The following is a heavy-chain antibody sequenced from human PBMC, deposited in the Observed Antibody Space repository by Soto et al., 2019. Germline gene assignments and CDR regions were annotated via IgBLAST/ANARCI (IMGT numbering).Heavy chain of an antibody. CDR1: GYSFTTYW. D-gene: IGHD6-13*01. V-gene: IGHV5-51*01. J-gene: IGHJ5*01. Sequence: GESLKISCKGSGYSFTTYWIGWVRQMPGKGLEWMGIINPGDSDTRYSPSFQGQVTISADKSISTAYLQWSSLKASDTAMYYCASHPSSSLSDFWGRGTLVLGSS. CDR3: ASHPSSSLSDF. CDR2: INPGDSDT.